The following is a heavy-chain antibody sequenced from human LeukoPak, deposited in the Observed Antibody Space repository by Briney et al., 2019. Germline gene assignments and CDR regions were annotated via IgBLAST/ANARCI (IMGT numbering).Heavy chain of an antibody. CDR3: ARLLGNYDYVWGSYTYYFDY. CDR2: INHSGST. J-gene: IGHJ4*02. CDR1: GGSFSGYY. D-gene: IGHD3-16*01. V-gene: IGHV4-34*01. Sequence: SETLSLTCAVYGGSFSGYYWSWIRQPPGKGLEWIGEINHSGSTNYNPSLKSRVTISVDTSKNQFSLKLSSVTAADTAVYYRARLLGNYDYVWGSYTYYFDYWGQGTLVTVSS.